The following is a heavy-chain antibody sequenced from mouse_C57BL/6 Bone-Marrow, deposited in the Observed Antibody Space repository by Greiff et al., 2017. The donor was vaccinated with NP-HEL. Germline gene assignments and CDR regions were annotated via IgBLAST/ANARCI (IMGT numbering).Heavy chain of an antibody. CDR1: GFTFSDYG. D-gene: IGHD1-1*01. J-gene: IGHJ2*01. CDR3: ARDGTDY. CDR2: ISSGSSTL. V-gene: IGHV5-17*01. Sequence: EVLLVESGGGLVKPGASLKFSCAASGFTFSDYGMHWVRQAPEKGLEWVAYISSGSSTLYYADTVKGRFTISRDNAKNTLFLQMTSLRSEDTAIYYCARDGTDYWGQGTTLTVSS.